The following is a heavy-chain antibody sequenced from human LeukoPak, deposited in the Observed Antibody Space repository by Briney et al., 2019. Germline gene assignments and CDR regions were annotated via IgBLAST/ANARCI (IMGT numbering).Heavy chain of an antibody. J-gene: IGHJ4*02. V-gene: IGHV1-69*04. Sequence: SVKVSCKASGGTFSSYTISRVRQAPGQGLEWMGRIIPILGIANYAQKFQGRVTITADKSTSTAYMELSSLRSEDTAVYYCARDGNSSGWYADYWGQGTLVTVSS. CDR1: GGTFSSYT. CDR2: IIPILGIA. CDR3: ARDGNSSGWYADY. D-gene: IGHD6-19*01.